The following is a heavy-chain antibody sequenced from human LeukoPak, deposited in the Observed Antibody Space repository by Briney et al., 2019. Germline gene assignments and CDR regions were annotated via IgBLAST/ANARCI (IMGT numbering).Heavy chain of an antibody. CDR1: GFTFSSYS. CDR2: ISYDGSNK. CDR3: AKGDSGSYFYFDY. D-gene: IGHD1-26*01. J-gene: IGHJ4*02. V-gene: IGHV3-30*18. Sequence: GGSLRLSCAASGFTFSSYSMHWVRQAPGKGLEWAAVISYDGSNKYYADSVKGRFTISRDNSKNTLYLQMNSLRAEDTAVYYCAKGDSGSYFYFDYWGQGTLVTVSS.